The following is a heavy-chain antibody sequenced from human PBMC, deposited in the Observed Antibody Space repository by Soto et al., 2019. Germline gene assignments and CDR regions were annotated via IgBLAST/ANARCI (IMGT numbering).Heavy chain of an antibody. Sequence: ASVKVSCKVSGYTLTELSMHWVRQAPGKGLEWMGGFDPEDGETIYAQKFQGRVTMTEDTSTDTAYMELSSLRSEDTAVYYCATDHYPPRGSFFDYWGQGTLVTVSS. J-gene: IGHJ4*02. CDR3: ATDHYPPRGSFFDY. V-gene: IGHV1-24*01. D-gene: IGHD3-16*01. CDR2: FDPEDGET. CDR1: GYTLTELS.